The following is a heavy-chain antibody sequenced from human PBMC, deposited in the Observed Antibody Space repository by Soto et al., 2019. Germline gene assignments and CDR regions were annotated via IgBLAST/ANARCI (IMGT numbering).Heavy chain of an antibody. CDR3: ARELTYYYDSSGYSLYGMDV. J-gene: IGHJ6*02. D-gene: IGHD3-22*01. CDR1: GFTFSSYG. CDR2: IWYDGSNK. V-gene: IGHV3-33*01. Sequence: AGGSLRLSCAASGFTFSSYGMHWVRQAPGKGLEWVAVIWYDGSNKYYADSVKGRFTISRDNSKNTLYLQMNSLRAEDTAVYYCARELTYYYDSSGYSLYGMDVWGQGTTVTVSS.